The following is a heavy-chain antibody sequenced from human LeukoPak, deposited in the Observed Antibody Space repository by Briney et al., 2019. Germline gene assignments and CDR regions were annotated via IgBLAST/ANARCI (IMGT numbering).Heavy chain of an antibody. Sequence: SETLSLTCTVSGGSISSSSYYWGWIRQPPGKGLEWIGSIYYSGSTYYNPSLKSRVTISVDTSKNQFSLKLSSVTAADTAVYYCARHVSGYSYGSYYYGMDVWGQGTTVTVSS. CDR1: GGSISSSSYY. CDR3: ARHVSGYSYGSYYYGMDV. CDR2: IYYSGST. J-gene: IGHJ6*02. V-gene: IGHV4-39*01. D-gene: IGHD5-18*01.